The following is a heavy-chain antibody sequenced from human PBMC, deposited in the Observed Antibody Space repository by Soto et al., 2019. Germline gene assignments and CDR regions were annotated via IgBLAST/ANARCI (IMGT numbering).Heavy chain of an antibody. D-gene: IGHD5-18*01. CDR1: GGTFSSYA. V-gene: IGHV1-69*12. J-gene: IGHJ2*01. CDR3: ARDHVGGYRYAPPGWYFDL. CDR2: IIPIFGTA. Sequence: QVQLVQSGAEVKKPGSSVKVSCKASGGTFSSYAISWVRQAPGQGLEWMGGIIPIFGTANYAQKFQGRVTITADESTSTTYMELSSLRSEDTAVYYCARDHVGGYRYAPPGWYFDLWGRGTLVTVSS.